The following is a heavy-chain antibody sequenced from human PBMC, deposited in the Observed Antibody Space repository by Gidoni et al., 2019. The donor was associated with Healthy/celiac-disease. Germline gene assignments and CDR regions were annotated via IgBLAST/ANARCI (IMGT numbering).Heavy chain of an antibody. D-gene: IGHD1-7*01. V-gene: IGHV3-30-3*01. CDR2: ISYDGSNK. CDR3: ARETGTTHMVDY. Sequence: QVQLLESGGVVVQPGRSLSVSCAASRFTFSSYAMHWVRQAPGKGLEWVAVISYDGSNKYYADSVKGRFTISRDNSKNTLYLQMNSLRAEDTAVYYCARETGTTHMVDYWGQGTLVTVSS. CDR1: RFTFSSYA. J-gene: IGHJ4*02.